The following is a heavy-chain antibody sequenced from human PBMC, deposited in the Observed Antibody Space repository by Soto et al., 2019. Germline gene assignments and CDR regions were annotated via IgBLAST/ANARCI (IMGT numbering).Heavy chain of an antibody. CDR1: GFTFISYA. CDR3: ARSRHGSGSYTHFYYGLDV. J-gene: IGHJ6*02. D-gene: IGHD3-10*01. Sequence: QVQLVESGGGVVQPGRSLRLSCAASGFTFISYAMHWVRQAPGKGLEWVAVISFDGSTDYYADSVKGRFTISRDNSKNTVYLQMNSLRSEYTAVYYCARSRHGSGSYTHFYYGLDVWGQGTTVTVSS. V-gene: IGHV3-30-3*01. CDR2: ISFDGSTD.